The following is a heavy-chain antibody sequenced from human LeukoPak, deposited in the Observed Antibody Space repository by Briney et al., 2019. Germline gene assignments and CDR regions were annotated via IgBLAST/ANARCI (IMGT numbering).Heavy chain of an antibody. CDR3: ARAGMTTVGGLLVY. V-gene: IGHV1-69*05. J-gene: IGHJ4*02. CDR1: GGTFSSYA. Sequence: SVKVSCKASGGTFSSYAISWVRQAPGQGLEWMGGIIPIFGTANYAQKLQGRVTMTTDTSTSTAYMELRSLRSDDTAVYYCARAGMTTVGGLLVYWGQGTLVTVSS. D-gene: IGHD4-17*01. CDR2: IIPIFGTA.